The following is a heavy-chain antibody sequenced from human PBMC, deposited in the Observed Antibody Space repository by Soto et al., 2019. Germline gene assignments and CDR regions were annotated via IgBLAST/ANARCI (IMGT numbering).Heavy chain of an antibody. CDR2: INPSGGST. CDR3: ASSPTNGVYYFDY. V-gene: IGHV1-46*03. D-gene: IGHD2-8*01. CDR1: GYTFTSYY. J-gene: IGHJ4*02. Sequence: ASVKVSCKASGYTFTSYYMHWVRQAPGQGLEWMGIINPSGGSTSYAQKFQGRVTMTRDTSTSTVYMELSSLRSEDTAVYYCASSPTNGVYYFDYWGRGTLVTAPQ.